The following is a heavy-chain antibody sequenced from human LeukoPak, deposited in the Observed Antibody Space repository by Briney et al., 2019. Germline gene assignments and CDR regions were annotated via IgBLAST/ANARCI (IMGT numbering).Heavy chain of an antibody. J-gene: IGHJ4*02. V-gene: IGHV1-2*02. Sequence: ASVKVSCKASGYTFTGYYMHWVRQAPGQGLEWMGWINPNSGGTNYAQKFQGRVTMTRDTSISTAYMELSRLRSDDTAVYYCARGRNTGRGSGWRGLFDYWGQGTLVTVSS. CDR3: ARGRNTGRGSGWRGLFDY. CDR2: INPNSGGT. CDR1: GYTFTGYY. D-gene: IGHD6-19*01.